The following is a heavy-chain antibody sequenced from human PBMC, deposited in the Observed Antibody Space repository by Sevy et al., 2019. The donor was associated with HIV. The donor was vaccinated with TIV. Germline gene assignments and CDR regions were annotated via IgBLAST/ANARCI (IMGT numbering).Heavy chain of an antibody. J-gene: IGHJ3*02. CDR1: GFTFSSYW. Sequence: GGSLRLSCAASGFTFSSYWMSWVRQAPGKGLEWVANIKQDGSEKYYVDSVKGRFTISRDNAKNSLYLQMNSLRAEDTAVYYCARASGYYYRDAFDIWAKGQWSPSPQ. CDR2: IKQDGSEK. CDR3: ARASGYYYRDAFDI. V-gene: IGHV3-7*01. D-gene: IGHD3-22*01.